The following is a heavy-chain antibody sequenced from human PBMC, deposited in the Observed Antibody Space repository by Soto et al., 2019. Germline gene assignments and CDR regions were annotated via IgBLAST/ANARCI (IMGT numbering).Heavy chain of an antibody. Sequence: EVQLLDSGGGLVQPGGSLRLSCAASGFTFTAYAMSWVRQAPGKGLEWISIISGRGDDTNYADSVKGRFTISRDNSKNTVYLQMNSLRAEDTAIYYCAKGSCSGGSCFRFDYWGQGTLVTVSS. V-gene: IGHV3-23*01. J-gene: IGHJ4*02. D-gene: IGHD2-15*01. CDR2: ISGRGDDT. CDR3: AKGSCSGGSCFRFDY. CDR1: GFTFTAYA.